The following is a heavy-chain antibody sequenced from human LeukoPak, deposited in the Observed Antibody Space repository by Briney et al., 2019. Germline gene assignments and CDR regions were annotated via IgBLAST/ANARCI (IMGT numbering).Heavy chain of an antibody. CDR1: GFTFDDYA. Sequence: PGGSLRLSCAASGFTFDDYAMHWVRQAPGKGLEWVSGISWNSGSIGYADSVKGRFTISRDNAKNSLYLQMNSLRAEDTALYYCAKDPTLRATVTTSSCAFDIWGQGTMVTVSS. J-gene: IGHJ3*02. CDR2: ISWNSGSI. CDR3: AKDPTLRATVTTSSCAFDI. V-gene: IGHV3-9*01. D-gene: IGHD4-17*01.